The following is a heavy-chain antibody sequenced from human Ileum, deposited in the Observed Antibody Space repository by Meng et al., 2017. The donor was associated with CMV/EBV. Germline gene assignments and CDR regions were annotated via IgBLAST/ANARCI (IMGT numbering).Heavy chain of an antibody. D-gene: IGHD3-3*01. V-gene: IGHV1-2*02. CDR1: GFTFDDYT. CDR2: INPKTGRT. CDR3: ARDWGNLEFQLMFNYYGMDV. J-gene: IGHJ6*02. Sequence: GGSLRLSCAASGFTFDDYTMHWVRQAPGQGLEWVGWINPKTGRTKFGQKFQGRVTMTRDTSISTASMELTRLTSDDTAVYYCARDWGNLEFQLMFNYYGMDVWGQGTTVTVSS.